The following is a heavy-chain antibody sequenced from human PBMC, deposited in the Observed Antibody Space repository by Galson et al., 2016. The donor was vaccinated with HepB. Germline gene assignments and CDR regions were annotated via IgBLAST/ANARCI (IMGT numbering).Heavy chain of an antibody. V-gene: IGHV3-23*01. D-gene: IGHD2-2*01. Sequence: SLRLSCAASGFTFRNYGMPWVRQAPGKGLEVVSSTSRSGDSTDYADSVKGRFTISRDNSKTTLSLQMNSLTADDTAIYYCVQGSTAPAVWGKGTTVTVSS. CDR3: VQGSTAPAV. CDR2: TSRSGDST. CDR1: GFTFRNYG. J-gene: IGHJ6*04.